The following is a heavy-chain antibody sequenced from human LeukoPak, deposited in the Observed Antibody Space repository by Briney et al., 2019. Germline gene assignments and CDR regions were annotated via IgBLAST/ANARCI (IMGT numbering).Heavy chain of an antibody. V-gene: IGHV4-39*02. Sequence: PSETLSLTCTVSGGSISNGAYYWSWIRQLPGKGLEWIATIYYSGSTYYNPSLNSRVTMSIDMSKSLLSLTLTSVTAADTAIYYCARLHDRGAHRWFADFWGQGSLVTVSS. CDR2: IYYSGST. J-gene: IGHJ4*02. D-gene: IGHD3-10*01. CDR3: ARLHDRGAHRWFADF. CDR1: GGSISNGAYY.